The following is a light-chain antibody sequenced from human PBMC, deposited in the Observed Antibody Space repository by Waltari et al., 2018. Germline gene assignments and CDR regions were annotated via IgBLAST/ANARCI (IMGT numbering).Light chain of an antibody. V-gene: IGKV4-1*01. CDR3: QQYHSPPYT. CDR1: QSVLHSPVNKDY. Sequence: DIVMTQSPDSMAVSLGERATIHCQSSQSVLHSPVNKDYLAWFQQRPGQPPKLLIYWASTRESGVPDRFSGSGSGTYFTLTISSLQAEDVAVYYCQQYHSPPYTFGQGTKLEIK. CDR2: WAS. J-gene: IGKJ2*01.